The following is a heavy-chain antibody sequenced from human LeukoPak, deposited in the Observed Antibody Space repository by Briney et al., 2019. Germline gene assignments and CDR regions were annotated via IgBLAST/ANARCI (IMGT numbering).Heavy chain of an antibody. CDR2: IQYDGSNE. CDR3: ARDGSGAYYMDV. D-gene: IGHD3-10*01. CDR1: RFTFSSYG. Sequence: PGGSLRLSCAASRFTFSSYGMHWVRQAPGKGLEWVAYIQYDGSNEQYADSVKGRFSISRDSSKNILYLQMNSLRAEDTAVYYCARDGSGAYYMDVWGKGTTVTISS. J-gene: IGHJ6*03. V-gene: IGHV3-30*02.